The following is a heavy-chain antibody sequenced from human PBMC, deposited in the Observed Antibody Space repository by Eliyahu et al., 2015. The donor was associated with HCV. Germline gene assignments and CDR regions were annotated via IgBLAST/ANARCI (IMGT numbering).Heavy chain of an antibody. Sequence: EVQLLESGGGLXQPGXSLRLSCAASGFTXSSYAMSXVRQAPGKGLEWVXAIRGSGGSTYYADSVKGRFTXSRDNSKNTLYLQMNSLRAEDTAVYYCAKGMWLRDAPLYYGMDVWGQGTXVTVSS. CDR2: IRGSGGST. CDR1: GFTXSSYA. D-gene: IGHD5-12*01. V-gene: IGHV3-23*01. CDR3: AKGMWLRDAPLYYGMDV. J-gene: IGHJ6*02.